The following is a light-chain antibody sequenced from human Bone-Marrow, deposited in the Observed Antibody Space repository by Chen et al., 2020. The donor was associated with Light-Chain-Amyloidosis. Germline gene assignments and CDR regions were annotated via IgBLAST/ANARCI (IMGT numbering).Light chain of an antibody. CDR2: STN. Sequence: QTVVTQGPSFSVSPGGTVTLTCGLTSGSVSASYYPSWYQQTPGQAPRTLIYSTNSRSSGVPDRFSGSILGNKASLTITGAQADDESDYDCVLYMGSGISVFGGGTKLTVL. CDR1: SGSVSASYY. CDR3: VLYMGSGISV. V-gene: IGLV8-61*01. J-gene: IGLJ3*02.